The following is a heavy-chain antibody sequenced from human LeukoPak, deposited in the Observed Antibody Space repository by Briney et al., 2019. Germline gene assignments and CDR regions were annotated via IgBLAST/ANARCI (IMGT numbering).Heavy chain of an antibody. V-gene: IGHV3-7*01. CDR1: GFTFSSYS. Sequence: PGGSLRLSCVASGFTFSSYSMSWVRQAPGKGLEWVANIKQDGSEKYYVDSVKGRFTISRDNAKNSLYLQMNSLRAEDTALYYCATHRGYSYGTAEDFDYWGQGTLVTVSS. D-gene: IGHD5-18*01. CDR2: IKQDGSEK. J-gene: IGHJ4*02. CDR3: ATHRGYSYGTAEDFDY.